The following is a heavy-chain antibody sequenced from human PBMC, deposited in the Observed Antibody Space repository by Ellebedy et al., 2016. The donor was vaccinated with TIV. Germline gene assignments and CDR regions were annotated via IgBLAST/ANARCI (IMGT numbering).Heavy chain of an antibody. Sequence: SETLSLXXTVSGGSISSYYWSWIRQPPGKGLEWIGYIYYSGSTNYNPSLKSRVTISVDTSKNQFSLKLSSVTAADTAVYYCARAGDGYNYYYYYGMDVWGQGTTVTVSS. CDR1: GGSISSYY. D-gene: IGHD5-24*01. J-gene: IGHJ6*02. CDR3: ARAGDGYNYYYYYGMDV. CDR2: IYYSGST. V-gene: IGHV4-59*01.